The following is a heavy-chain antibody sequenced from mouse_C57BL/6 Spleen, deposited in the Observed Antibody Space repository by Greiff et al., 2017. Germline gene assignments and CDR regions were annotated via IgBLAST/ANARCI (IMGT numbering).Heavy chain of an antibody. D-gene: IGHD2-4*01. J-gene: IGHJ2*01. Sequence: VQLQQPGAELVKPGASVKLSCKASGYTFTSYWMHWVKQRPGQGLEWIGMIHPNSGSTNYNEKFKSKATLTVDKSSSTAYMQLSSLTSEDSAVYYCAPIYYDYDVFDYWGQGTTLTVSS. V-gene: IGHV1-64*01. CDR1: GYTFTSYW. CDR2: IHPNSGST. CDR3: APIYYDYDVFDY.